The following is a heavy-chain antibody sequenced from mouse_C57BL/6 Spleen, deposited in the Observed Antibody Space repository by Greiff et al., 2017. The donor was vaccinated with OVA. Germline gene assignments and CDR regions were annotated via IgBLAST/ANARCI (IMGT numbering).Heavy chain of an antibody. CDR3: ARGANWGRVWFAY. CDR1: GYTFTSYW. V-gene: IGHV1-64*01. CDR2: IHPNSGST. Sequence: VQLQQPGAELVKPGASVKLSCKASGYTFTSYWMHWVKQRPGQGLEWIGMIHPNSGSTNYNEKFKSKATLTVDKSSSTAYMQLSSLTSEDSAVYYCARGANWGRVWFAYWGQGTLVTVSA. J-gene: IGHJ3*01. D-gene: IGHD4-1*01.